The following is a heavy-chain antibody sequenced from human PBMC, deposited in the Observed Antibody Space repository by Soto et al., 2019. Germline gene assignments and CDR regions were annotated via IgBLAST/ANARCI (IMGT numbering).Heavy chain of an antibody. CDR2: ISPDGRST. V-gene: IGHV3-74*03. Sequence: GGSLRLSCAASGFSLSSYWMHWVRQSAGKGLECVSHISPDGRSTTNADSVKGRFTISRDNAKKTLYLQMNSLRDEDTAIYYCVREGYCSGSTCLYKWFDPWGQGTLVTVSS. CDR1: GFSLSSYW. CDR3: VREGYCSGSTCLYKWFDP. D-gene: IGHD2-15*01. J-gene: IGHJ5*02.